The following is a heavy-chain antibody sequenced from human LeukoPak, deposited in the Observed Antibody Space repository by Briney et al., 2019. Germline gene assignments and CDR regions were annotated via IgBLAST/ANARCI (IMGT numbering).Heavy chain of an antibody. CDR3: ALAPNSNWFDF. V-gene: IGHV4-59*08. CDR2: IHYSGNS. Sequence: KASETLSLTCSVSGDSISNFYWNWIRQPPGKRLEWIGNIHYSGNSNYNPSLQSRVTISIDTSRKQLFLKLTSVTAADTAVYYCALAPNSNWFDFWGQGTLVTVSS. CDR1: GDSISNFY. J-gene: IGHJ5*01.